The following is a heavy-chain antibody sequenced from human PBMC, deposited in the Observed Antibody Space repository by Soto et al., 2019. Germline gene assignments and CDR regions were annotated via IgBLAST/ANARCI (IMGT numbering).Heavy chain of an antibody. V-gene: IGHV3-48*01. Sequence: GGSLRLSCTASGLTFSSYGMNWVRQAPGKGLEWVSSISSSSRTTYYADSVKGRFTISRDNAKNSLYLQMNSLRAEDTAVYYCARGDGDYYDGNGYLGRHWGQGTLVTVSS. CDR1: GLTFSSYG. D-gene: IGHD3-22*01. CDR2: ISSSSRTT. J-gene: IGHJ4*02. CDR3: ARGDGDYYDGNGYLGRH.